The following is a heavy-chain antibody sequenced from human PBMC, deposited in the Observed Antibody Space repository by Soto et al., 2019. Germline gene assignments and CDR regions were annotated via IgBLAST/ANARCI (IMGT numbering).Heavy chain of an antibody. CDR1: GDSVSSNSSA. V-gene: IGHV6-1*01. J-gene: IGHJ4*02. D-gene: IGHD5-12*01. Sequence: SQTLSLACAISGDSVSSNSSAWNWIRQSPSRGLELLGRTYYRSKLYNDYAVSVKSRITINPDTSKNQFSLQLNSVTPEDTAVYYCARSNEMATIRFFDYWGQGTLVTVSS. CDR3: ARSNEMATIRFFDY. CDR2: TYYRSKLYN.